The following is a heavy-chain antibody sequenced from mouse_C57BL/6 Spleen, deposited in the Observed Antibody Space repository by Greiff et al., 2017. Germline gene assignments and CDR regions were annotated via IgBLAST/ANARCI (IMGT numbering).Heavy chain of an antibody. CDR2: IYPRSGNT. CDR1: GYTFTSYG. V-gene: IGHV1-81*01. CDR3: ASEELMITPYAMDY. J-gene: IGHJ4*01. Sequence: QVQLQQSGAELARPGASVKLSCTASGYTFTSYGISWVKQRTGQGLEWIGEIYPRSGNTYYTEKFKGKATLTADKSSSTAYMELRSMTSEDSAVYFWASEELMITPYAMDYWGQGTSVTVSS. D-gene: IGHD2-4*01.